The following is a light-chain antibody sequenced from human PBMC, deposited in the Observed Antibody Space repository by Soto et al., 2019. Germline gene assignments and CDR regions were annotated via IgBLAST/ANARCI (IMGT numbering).Light chain of an antibody. CDR2: EVN. Sequence: QPALTQPPSASGSPGQSVAISCTGPSRDIGSYDYVSWYQHHPGKAPKLMIYEVNKRPSGVPDRFSGSKSGNTASLTVSGLQAEDEADYYCSSYAGSNNFPYVFGTGTKVTVL. CDR1: SRDIGSYDY. CDR3: SSYAGSNNFPYV. J-gene: IGLJ1*01. V-gene: IGLV2-8*01.